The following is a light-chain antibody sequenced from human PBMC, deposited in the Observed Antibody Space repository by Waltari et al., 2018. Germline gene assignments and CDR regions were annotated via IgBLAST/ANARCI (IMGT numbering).Light chain of an antibody. V-gene: IGKV3-11*01. J-gene: IGKJ4*01. Sequence: EVVLTQSPATLSLSQGERATLSCRADQNIGTSLAWYQQKPGQAPRLVIYESSNMAPGIPPRFSGSGSGTDFTLTISSLEPEDFALYYCQQRRDWPTFTFGGGTKVE. CDR3: QQRRDWPTFT. CDR1: QNIGTS. CDR2: ESS.